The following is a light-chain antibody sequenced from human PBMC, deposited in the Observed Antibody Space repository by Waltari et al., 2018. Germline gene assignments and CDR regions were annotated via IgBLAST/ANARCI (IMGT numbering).Light chain of an antibody. Sequence: IQMTKSPSTLSASVGDRVTITCRASQSILTWLAWYQQKPGKAPRLLMYKASSLQSGVPSRFSGSGSGTEFTLTISSLQPDDFATYFCQQYNTYSPGPTFGGGTKVEIK. J-gene: IGKJ4*01. V-gene: IGKV1-5*03. CDR2: KAS. CDR3: QQYNTYSPGPT. CDR1: QSILTW.